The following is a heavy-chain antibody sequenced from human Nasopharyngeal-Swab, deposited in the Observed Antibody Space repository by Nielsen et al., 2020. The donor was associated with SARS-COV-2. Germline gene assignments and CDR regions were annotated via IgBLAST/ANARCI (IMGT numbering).Heavy chain of an antibody. J-gene: IGHJ4*02. CDR2: INHSRTT. CDR3: ARGHRSISMIVVVIATAHFYFDS. V-gene: IGHV4-34*01. CDR1: GGSFSGYY. Sequence: SETLSLTCAVYGGSFSGYYWSWIRQPPGKGLEWIGEINHSRTTSYNPSLQSRVTISSDTSKNQFSLKLGSVTAADTAVYYCARGHRSISMIVVVIATAHFYFDSWGRGTLVTVTS. D-gene: IGHD3-22*01.